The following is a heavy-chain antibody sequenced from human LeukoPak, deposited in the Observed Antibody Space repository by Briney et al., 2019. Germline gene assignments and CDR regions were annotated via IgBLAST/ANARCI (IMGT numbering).Heavy chain of an antibody. V-gene: IGHV4-59*08. Sequence: SETLSLTCTVSGGSISSYYWSGIRQPPGKGLEWIGHIYYSGSTNYNPSLKSRVTISVDTSKNQFSLKLSSVTAADTAVYYCARNTMVRASRGSFDYWGQGTLVTVSS. CDR3: ARNTMVRASRGSFDY. J-gene: IGHJ4*02. CDR2: IYYSGST. CDR1: GGSISSYY. D-gene: IGHD3-10*01.